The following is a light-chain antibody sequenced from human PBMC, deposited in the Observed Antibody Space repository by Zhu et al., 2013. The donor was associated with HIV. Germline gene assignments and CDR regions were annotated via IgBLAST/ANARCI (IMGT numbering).Light chain of an antibody. CDR3: QVWDSSSDHYV. J-gene: IGLJ1*01. Sequence: SYVLSQASSVSVAPGKTATISCGGNNIGDKTVHWYQQRPGQAPVPVMYDDRDRPSGIPERFSGSNSGNMATLTISRVEAGDEAEYYCQVWDSSSDHYVFGTGTKVTVL. V-gene: IGLV3-21*04. CDR1: NIGDKT. CDR2: DDR.